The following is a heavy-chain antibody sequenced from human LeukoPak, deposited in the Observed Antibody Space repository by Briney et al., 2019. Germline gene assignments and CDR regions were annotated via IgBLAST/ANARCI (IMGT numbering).Heavy chain of an antibody. J-gene: IGHJ4*02. V-gene: IGHV4-34*01. CDR1: GGSFSGYY. Sequence: SETLSLTCAVYGGSFSGYYWSWIRQPPGKGLEWIGEINHSGSTNYNPSLKSRATISVDTSKNQFSLKLSSVTAADTAVYSCGRPLRWLQRTFVYRRQGT. CDR2: INHSGST. D-gene: IGHD5-24*01. CDR3: GRPLRWLQRTFVY.